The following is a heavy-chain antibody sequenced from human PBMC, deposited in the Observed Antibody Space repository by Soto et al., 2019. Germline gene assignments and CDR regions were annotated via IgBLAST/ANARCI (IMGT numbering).Heavy chain of an antibody. J-gene: IGHJ6*02. CDR2: ISGSGGST. CDR1: GFTFGRYA. D-gene: IGHD3-10*01. V-gene: IGHV3-23*01. Sequence: GGSLRLSCAASGFTFGRYAMSWVRQAPGKGLEWVSGISGSGGSTSYADSVKGRFTISRDNSKNTLYLQMNSLRAEDTAVYYCAKSSGPDVYYYYSMDGWGQGTSVSV. CDR3: AKSSGPDVYYYYSMDG.